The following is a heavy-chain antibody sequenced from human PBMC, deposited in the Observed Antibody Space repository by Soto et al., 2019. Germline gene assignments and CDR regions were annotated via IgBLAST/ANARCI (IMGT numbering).Heavy chain of an antibody. CDR1: GGSISSSNW. J-gene: IGHJ6*02. CDR2: IYHSGST. V-gene: IGHV4-4*02. D-gene: IGHD2-2*03. Sequence: SRTLSLTCAVSGGSISSSNWWSWVRQPPGKGLEWIGEIYHSGSTNYNPSLKSRVTISVDKSKNQFSLKLSSVTAADTAVYYFARERRDGYRSRTSCYYDYHYGMDVWGQGTTVTGS. CDR3: ARERRDGYRSRTSCYYDYHYGMDV.